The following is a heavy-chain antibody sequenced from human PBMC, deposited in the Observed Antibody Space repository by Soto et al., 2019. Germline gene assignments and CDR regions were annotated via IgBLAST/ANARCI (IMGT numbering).Heavy chain of an antibody. V-gene: IGHV3-30*18. CDR3: AKSHLHCSGGSCYGTFDY. CDR1: GFTFSSYG. CDR2: ISYDGSNK. D-gene: IGHD2-15*01. Sequence: GGSLRLSCAASGFTFSSYGMHWVRQAPGKGLEWVAVISYDGSNKYYADSVKGRFTISRDNSKNTLYLQMNSLRAEDTAVYYCAKSHLHCSGGSCYGTFDYWGQGTLVTVSS. J-gene: IGHJ4*02.